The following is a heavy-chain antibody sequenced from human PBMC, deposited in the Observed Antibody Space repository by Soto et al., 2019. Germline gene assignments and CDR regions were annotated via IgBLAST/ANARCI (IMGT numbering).Heavy chain of an antibody. CDR3: AKDPIAATPLFYFDY. Sequence: HPGGSLRLSCAASGFTFSSYGMHWVRQAPGKGLEWVAVISYDGSNKYYADSVKGRFTISRDNSKNTLYLQMNSLRAEDTAVYYCAKDPIAATPLFYFDYWGQGTLVTVSS. CDR1: GFTFSSYG. J-gene: IGHJ4*02. CDR2: ISYDGSNK. V-gene: IGHV3-30*18. D-gene: IGHD6-13*01.